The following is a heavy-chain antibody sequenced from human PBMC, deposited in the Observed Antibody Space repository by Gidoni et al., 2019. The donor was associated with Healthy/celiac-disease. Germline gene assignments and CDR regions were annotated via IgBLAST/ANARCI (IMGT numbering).Heavy chain of an antibody. V-gene: IGHV1-2*02. J-gene: IGHJ4*02. D-gene: IGHD1-1*01. Sequence: QVQLVQSGAEVKKPGASVTVSCKASGYSFTGYYMHWVRQAPGQGLEWMGWIDPSNGGTYYAQKFQGRVTMTRDTSITTAYMELSRLKSDDTAVYFCARPGISHSPSATFDSWGQGTVVTVSS. CDR2: IDPSNGGT. CDR3: ARPGISHSPSATFDS. CDR1: GYSFTGYY.